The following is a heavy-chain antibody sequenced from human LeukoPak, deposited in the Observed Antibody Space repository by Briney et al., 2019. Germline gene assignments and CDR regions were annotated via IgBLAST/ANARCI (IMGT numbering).Heavy chain of an antibody. Sequence: GGSLRLSCAASGFTFSSYAMSWVRQAPGKGLEWVSAISGSGGSTYYADSVKGRFTISRDNSKNTLYLQMNSLRAEDTAVYYCARDVYGSSWYQRYYYYGMDVWGQGTTVTVSS. CDR2: ISGSGGST. D-gene: IGHD6-13*01. V-gene: IGHV3-23*01. CDR1: GFTFSSYA. J-gene: IGHJ6*02. CDR3: ARDVYGSSWYQRYYYYGMDV.